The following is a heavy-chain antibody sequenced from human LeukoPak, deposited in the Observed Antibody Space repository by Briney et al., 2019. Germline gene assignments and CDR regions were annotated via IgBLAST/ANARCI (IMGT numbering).Heavy chain of an antibody. J-gene: IGHJ4*02. D-gene: IGHD1-26*01. CDR2: ISGSGGST. Sequence: GGSLRLSCAASGFTFSSYAMSWVRQAPGKGLEWVLAISGSGGSTYYADSVKGRFTISRDNSKNTLYLQMNSLRAEDTAVYYCAKDEGYSGSYYDFDYWGQGTLVTVSS. V-gene: IGHV3-23*01. CDR1: GFTFSSYA. CDR3: AKDEGYSGSYYDFDY.